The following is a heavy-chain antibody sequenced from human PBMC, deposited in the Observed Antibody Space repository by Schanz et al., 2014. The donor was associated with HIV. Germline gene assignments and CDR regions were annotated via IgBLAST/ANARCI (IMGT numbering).Heavy chain of an antibody. CDR1: GDSISGHY. V-gene: IGHV4-4*07. J-gene: IGHJ6*02. D-gene: IGHD3-3*01. CDR3: ASSITISGVVYAMDV. Sequence: QVQLQESGPGLVKPSQTLSLTCTVSGDSISGHYWSWIRQPAGKGLEWIGRISASGSSNYNPSLKSRLAMSIDTSKKKFSLNLSSVTAADTAVYYCASSITISGVVYAMDVWGQGTTVTVSS. CDR2: ISASGSS.